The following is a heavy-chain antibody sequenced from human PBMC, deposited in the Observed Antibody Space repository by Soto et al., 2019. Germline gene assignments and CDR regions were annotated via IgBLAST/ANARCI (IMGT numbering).Heavy chain of an antibody. CDR1: CGSISSYY. CDR3: ASSPSIAARPARYYGMDV. D-gene: IGHD6-6*01. J-gene: IGHJ6*02. V-gene: IGHV4-59*01. CDR2: IYYSGST. Sequence: SETLSLTCTVSCGSISSYYWSWIRQPPGKGLEWIGYIYYSGSTNYNPSLKSRVTISVDTSKNQFSLKLSSVTAADTAVYYCASSPSIAARPARYYGMDVWGQGTTVTVSS.